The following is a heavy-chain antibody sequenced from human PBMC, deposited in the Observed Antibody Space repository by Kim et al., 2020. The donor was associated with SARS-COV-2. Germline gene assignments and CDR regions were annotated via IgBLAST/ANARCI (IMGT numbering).Heavy chain of an antibody. V-gene: IGHV4-34*01. CDR2: ST. J-gene: IGHJ4*02. Sequence: STNYNPSLKSRVTISVDTSKNQFSLKLSSVTAADTAVYYCARRGSWGSDYWGQGTLVTVSS. CDR3: ARRGSWGSDY. D-gene: IGHD6-13*01.